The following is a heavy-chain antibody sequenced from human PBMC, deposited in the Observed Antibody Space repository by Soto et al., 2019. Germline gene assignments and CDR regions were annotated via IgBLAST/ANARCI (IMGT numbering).Heavy chain of an antibody. V-gene: IGHV1-8*01. CDR1: GYTFTSYD. D-gene: IGHD3-10*01. J-gene: IGHJ4*02. Sequence: QVQLVQSGAEVKKPGASVKVSCKASGYTFTSYDINWVRQATGQGLEWMGWMNPNSGNTGYAQKLQGRVTMTRNTSISTAYMELSSLRSEDTAVYYCARGARNPYGSGSYYRDWGQGTLVTVSS. CDR2: MNPNSGNT. CDR3: ARGARNPYGSGSYYRD.